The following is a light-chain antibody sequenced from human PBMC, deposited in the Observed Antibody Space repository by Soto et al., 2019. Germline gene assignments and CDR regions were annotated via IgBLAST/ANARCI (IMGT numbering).Light chain of an antibody. J-gene: IGKJ1*01. Sequence: SPSTLPASAGDRFTITCRASQGIASTLAWYQHKPGQTPRLLIYDASSRATGIPDRFSGSGSGTDFTLTISRLEPEDFAVYYCQLYATFGQGTKVDI. CDR2: DAS. CDR3: QLYAT. CDR1: QGIAST. V-gene: IGKV3-20*01.